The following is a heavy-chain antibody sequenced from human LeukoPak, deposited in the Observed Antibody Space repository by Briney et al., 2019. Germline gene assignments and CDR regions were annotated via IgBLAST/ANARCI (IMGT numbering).Heavy chain of an antibody. Sequence: GGSLRLSCAASGFTVSSYTMHWVRQPIGKGLEWVSALGIAGDTFYPGSVKGRFTISRENAKNSLYLQMNSLRAEDTAMYYCARQKQSHGNFDYWGQGTLVTVSS. V-gene: IGHV3-13*01. CDR3: ARQKQSHGNFDY. J-gene: IGHJ4*02. D-gene: IGHD1-26*01. CDR1: GFTVSSYT. CDR2: LGIAGDT.